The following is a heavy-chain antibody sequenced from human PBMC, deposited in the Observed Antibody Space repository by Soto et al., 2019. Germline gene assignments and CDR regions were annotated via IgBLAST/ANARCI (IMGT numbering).Heavy chain of an antibody. J-gene: IGHJ4*02. CDR2: ISYDGTNK. Sequence: ESGGGVVQAGRSLRLSCAASGFSFSISPMHWVRQAPGKGPEWVALISYDGTNKFYADSVKGRFTISRDNSKSTLYLQVDRLRPEDAAVYYCARDPKTSGGQHWAFNYFDSWGQGTLVTVSS. CDR3: ARDPKTSGGQHWAFNYFDS. D-gene: IGHD7-27*01. CDR1: GFSFSISP. V-gene: IGHV3-30-3*01.